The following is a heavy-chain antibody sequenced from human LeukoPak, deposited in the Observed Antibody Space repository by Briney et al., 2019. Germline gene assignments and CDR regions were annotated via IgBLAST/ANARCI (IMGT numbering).Heavy chain of an antibody. J-gene: IGHJ4*02. Sequence: SETLSLTCTVSGGSISSYYWSWIRQPAGKGLEWIGRIYTSGSTNYNPSLKSRVTMSVDTSKNQFSLKLSSVTAADTAVYYCARSFVTSSWYDFDYWGQGTLVTVSS. V-gene: IGHV4-4*07. CDR3: ARSFVTSSWYDFDY. CDR2: IYTSGST. D-gene: IGHD6-13*01. CDR1: GGSISSYY.